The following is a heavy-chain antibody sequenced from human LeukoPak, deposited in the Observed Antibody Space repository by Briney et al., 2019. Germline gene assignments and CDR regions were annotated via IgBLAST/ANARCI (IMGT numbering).Heavy chain of an antibody. V-gene: IGHV3-23*01. CDR3: GRDPNGDYVGAFEF. D-gene: IGHD4-17*01. CDR1: GFTFSNYA. Sequence: HPGGSLRLSCAASGFTFSNYALVWVRQAPGKGLEWVSAIRGSGGNTNYADAVKGRFTISRDNSKNTLYLQMNSLRAEDTAVYYCGRDPNGDYVGAFEFWGQGTTVTVSS. J-gene: IGHJ3*01. CDR2: IRGSGGNT.